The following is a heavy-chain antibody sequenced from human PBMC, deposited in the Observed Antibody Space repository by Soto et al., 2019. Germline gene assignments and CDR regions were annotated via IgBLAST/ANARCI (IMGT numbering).Heavy chain of an antibody. CDR1: GYTFTSYG. J-gene: IGHJ3*02. D-gene: IGHD3-3*01. CDR3: ARHFYDFWSGHDAFDI. CDR2: ISAYNGNT. V-gene: IGHV1-18*01. Sequence: ASVKVSCKASGYTFTSYGISWVRQAPGQGLEWMGWISAYNGNTNYAQKLQGRVTMTTDTSTSTAYMELRSLRSDDTAVYYCARHFYDFWSGHDAFDIWGQGTMVTVSS.